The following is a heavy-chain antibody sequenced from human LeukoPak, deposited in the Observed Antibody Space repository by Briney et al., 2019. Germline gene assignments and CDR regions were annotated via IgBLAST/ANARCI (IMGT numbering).Heavy chain of an antibody. D-gene: IGHD3-22*01. Sequence: SETLSLTCSVSGGSISSYYWSWIRQPPGKGLEWIGYIYYSGSTNYNPSLKSRVTISVDTSKNQFSLKLSSVTAADTAVYYCARGYDDSGYYGWGAFDIWGQGTMVTVSS. CDR3: ARGYDDSGYYGWGAFDI. CDR2: IYYSGST. J-gene: IGHJ3*02. CDR1: GGSISSYY. V-gene: IGHV4-59*01.